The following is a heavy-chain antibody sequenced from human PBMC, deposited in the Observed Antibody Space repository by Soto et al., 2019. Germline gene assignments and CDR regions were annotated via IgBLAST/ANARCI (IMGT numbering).Heavy chain of an antibody. V-gene: IGHV3-23*01. Sequence: EVQLLESGGGLVQPGGSLRLSCAASGFTFSSYAMSWVRQAPGKGLEWVSAVSGSGGSTYYADSVKGRFTISRDNSKNAQYLQMNSLRAEDTAVYYCAKDHAYSRSWLSSDNWFDPWGQGTLVTVSS. CDR2: VSGSGGST. CDR3: AKDHAYSRSWLSSDNWFDP. D-gene: IGHD6-13*01. J-gene: IGHJ5*02. CDR1: GFTFSSYA.